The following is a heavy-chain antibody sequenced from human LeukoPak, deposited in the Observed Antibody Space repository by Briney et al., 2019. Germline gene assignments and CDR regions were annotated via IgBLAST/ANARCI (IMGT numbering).Heavy chain of an antibody. CDR3: ARRRYNWNAIDY. CDR1: GFTFSSYS. CDR2: ISSSSSYI. D-gene: IGHD1-20*01. V-gene: IGHV3-21*01. Sequence: PGGSLRLSCAASGFTFSSYSMNWVRQAPGKGLEWVSAISSSSSYIYNADSVKGRFTISRDNAKNSLYLQMNSLRAEDTAVYYCARRRYNWNAIDYWGQGTLVTVSS. J-gene: IGHJ4*02.